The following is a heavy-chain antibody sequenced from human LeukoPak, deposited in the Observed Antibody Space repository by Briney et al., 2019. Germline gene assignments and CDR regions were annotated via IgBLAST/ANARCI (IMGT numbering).Heavy chain of an antibody. CDR3: AKESEINYYDSSGYYNFDY. Sequence: GGSLRLSCAASGFTFSSYGMHWVRQAPGKGLEWVAVISYDGSNKYYADSVKGRFTISRDNSKNTLYLQMNSLRAEDTAVYYCAKESEINYYDSSGYYNFDYWGQGTLVTVSS. V-gene: IGHV3-30*18. J-gene: IGHJ4*02. D-gene: IGHD3-22*01. CDR1: GFTFSSYG. CDR2: ISYDGSNK.